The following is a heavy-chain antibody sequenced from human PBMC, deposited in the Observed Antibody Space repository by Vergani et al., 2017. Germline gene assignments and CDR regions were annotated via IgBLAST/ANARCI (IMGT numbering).Heavy chain of an antibody. J-gene: IGHJ4*02. CDR1: GYTFTSYA. D-gene: IGHD3-3*01. V-gene: IGHV1-3*01. CDR2: INAGNGNT. Sequence: QVQLVQSGAEVKKPGASVKVSCKASGYTFTSYAMHWVRQAPGQRLEWMGWINAGNGNTKYSQKFQGRVTITRDTSASTAYMELSSLRSEDTAVYYCAREIRWVYDSFEYWGQGTLVTVSS. CDR3: AREIRWVYDSFEY.